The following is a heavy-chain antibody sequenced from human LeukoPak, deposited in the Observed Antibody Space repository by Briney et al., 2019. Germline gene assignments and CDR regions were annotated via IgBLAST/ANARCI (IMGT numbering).Heavy chain of an antibody. CDR2: IYSGNRT. CDR1: GFTVSNNY. J-gene: IGHJ6*02. V-gene: IGHV3-66*04. CDR3: ARLTSGIGLDV. D-gene: IGHD3-3*01. Sequence: GGSLRLSCAASGFTVSNNYMTWVRQAPGKGLEWVSVIYSGNRTKYADSVKGRFIISRDNSKNTLLFQMNSLRAEDTAVYYCARLTSGIGLDVCGQGTTVTVS.